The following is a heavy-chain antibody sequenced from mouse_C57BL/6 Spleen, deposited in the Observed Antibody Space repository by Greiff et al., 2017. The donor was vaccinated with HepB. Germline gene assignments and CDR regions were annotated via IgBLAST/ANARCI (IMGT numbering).Heavy chain of an antibody. CDR3: ARRTYGSSLFDY. J-gene: IGHJ2*01. CDR1: GYTFTSYW. V-gene: IGHV1-50*01. CDR2: IDPSDSYT. Sequence: QVQLQQPGAELVKPGASVKLSCKASGYTFTSYWMQWVKQRPGQGLEWIGEIDPSDSYTNYNQKFKGKATLTVDTSSSTAYMQLSSLTSEDSAVYYCARRTYGSSLFDYWGQGTTLTVSS. D-gene: IGHD1-1*01.